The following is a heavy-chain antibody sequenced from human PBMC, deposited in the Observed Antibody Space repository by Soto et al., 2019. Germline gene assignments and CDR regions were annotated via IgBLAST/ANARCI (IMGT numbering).Heavy chain of an antibody. CDR3: ATDNYYDSSGYSDDAFDI. CDR1: GFTFSSYW. D-gene: IGHD3-22*01. J-gene: IGHJ3*02. V-gene: IGHV3-7*01. Sequence: PGGSLRLSCAASGFTFSSYWMSWVRQAPGKGLEWVANIKEDGSEKNYVDSVKGQFTISRDNAKNSLYLQMNSLRAEDTAVYYCATDNYYDSSGYSDDAFDIWGQGTMVTVSS. CDR2: IKEDGSEK.